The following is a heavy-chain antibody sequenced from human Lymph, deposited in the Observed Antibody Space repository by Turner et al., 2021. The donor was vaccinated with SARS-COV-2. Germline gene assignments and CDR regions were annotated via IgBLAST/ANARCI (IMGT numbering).Heavy chain of an antibody. CDR2: IYYRGST. D-gene: IGHD2-21*02. CDR3: ARETVNNWVDP. Sequence: QVQLQESGPRLGKPLETLSLTCTVSGGSMNSNYWSWFRQPPGQRLEWIGYIYYRGSTNYNPSLKSRVTISVDTSKNQFSLKLTSVTAADTAIYYCARETVNNWVDPWGQGILVTVSS. J-gene: IGHJ5*02. V-gene: IGHV4-59*01. CDR1: GGSMNSNY.